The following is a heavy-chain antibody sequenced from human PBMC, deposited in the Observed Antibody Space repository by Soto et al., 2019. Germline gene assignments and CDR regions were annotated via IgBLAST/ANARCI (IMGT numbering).Heavy chain of an antibody. CDR3: AKDMGTGWEHYHRFDY. D-gene: IGHD1-26*01. CDR2: ASGRGDWT. J-gene: IGHJ4*02. Sequence: EVQLVQSGGGLVQPGGSLGLSCTASGFTFSSYSMTWVRLSPGKGLQWVWAASGRGDWTYYADSVSGRFTTSRDNSKNTLFLQMNNLRVEDTAIYYCAKDMGTGWEHYHRFDYWGQGVLVTVSS. CDR1: GFTFSSYS. V-gene: IGHV3-23*04.